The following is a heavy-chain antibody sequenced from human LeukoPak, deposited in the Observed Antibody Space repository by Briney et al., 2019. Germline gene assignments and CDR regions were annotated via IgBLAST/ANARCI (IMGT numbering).Heavy chain of an antibody. J-gene: IGHJ4*02. Sequence: EPGGSLRLSCAASGFTFSSYAMHWVRQAPGKGLEWVAVISYDGSNKYYADSVKGRFTISRDNSKNTLYLQMNSLRAEDTAVYYCAGGEWWAYWGQGTLVTVSS. CDR1: GFTFSSYA. V-gene: IGHV3-30-3*01. CDR2: ISYDGSNK. CDR3: AGGEWWAY. D-gene: IGHD2-15*01.